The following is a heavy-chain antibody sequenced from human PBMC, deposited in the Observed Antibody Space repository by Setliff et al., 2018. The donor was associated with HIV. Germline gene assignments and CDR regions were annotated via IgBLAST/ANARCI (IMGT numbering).Heavy chain of an antibody. CDR1: GGSVSSSSHY. J-gene: IGHJ3*02. Sequence: NPSETLSLTCTVSGGSVSSSSHYWGWIRQPPGKGLEWIGSMSYSGNTYNNPSLKSRVTISVDTYKNQFSLKLSSVTAADTAVYYCARDDYGDYTVFDIWGQGTMVTVSS. CDR3: ARDDYGDYTVFDI. D-gene: IGHD4-17*01. V-gene: IGHV4-39*07. CDR2: MSYSGNT.